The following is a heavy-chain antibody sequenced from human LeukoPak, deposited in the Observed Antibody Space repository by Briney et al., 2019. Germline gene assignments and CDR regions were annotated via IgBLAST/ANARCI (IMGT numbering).Heavy chain of an antibody. D-gene: IGHD2-21*01. Sequence: ASVKVSCKASGYSFTDYYMHWVRQAPGQGLEWMGWINLNNGDIKSAQKFQGRVTMTRDTSITTVYMEVSWLTSDDTAIFYCARADRLHGGPYLIGPWGQGTLVTVSS. CDR1: GYSFTDYY. V-gene: IGHV1-2*02. J-gene: IGHJ5*02. CDR2: INLNNGDI. CDR3: ARADRLHGGPYLIGP.